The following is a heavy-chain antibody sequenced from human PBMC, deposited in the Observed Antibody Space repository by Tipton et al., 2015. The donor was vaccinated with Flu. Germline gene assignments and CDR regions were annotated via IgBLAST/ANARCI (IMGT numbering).Heavy chain of an antibody. CDR3: VKDKGISGGWNYYFDY. D-gene: IGHD2-15*01. V-gene: IGHV3-30*02. Sequence: GSLRLSCVASGFTFSSFGMHWVRQAPGKGLEWVAFIRPDGSYKYYTDSVKGRFTISRDNSESTLFLRMNSLGADDTAIYYCVKDKGISGGWNYYFDYWGQGTLVTVSS. CDR2: IRPDGSYK. J-gene: IGHJ4*02. CDR1: GFTFSSFG.